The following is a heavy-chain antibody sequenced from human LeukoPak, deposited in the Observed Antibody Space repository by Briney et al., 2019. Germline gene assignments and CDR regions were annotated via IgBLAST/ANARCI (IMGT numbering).Heavy chain of an antibody. V-gene: IGHV3-23*01. Sequence: GGSLRLSCAASGFTFSSYAMSWVRQAPGKGLEWVSTISGSGGYTYYADSVKGRFTISRDNSKNTLYLQMNSLRAEDTAVYYCARDGSLGPFDYWGQGTLVTVSS. J-gene: IGHJ4*02. CDR3: ARDGSLGPFDY. CDR1: GFTFSSYA. CDR2: ISGSGGYT.